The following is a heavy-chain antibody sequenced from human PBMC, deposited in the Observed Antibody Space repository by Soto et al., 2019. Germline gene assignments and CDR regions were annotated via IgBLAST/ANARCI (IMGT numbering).Heavy chain of an antibody. CDR3: AKGIITMVRGEIANYYYYGMDV. J-gene: IGHJ6*02. D-gene: IGHD3-10*01. Sequence: GGSLRLSCAASGFTFSSYGMHWVRQAPGKGLEWVAVISYDGSNKYYADSVKGRFTISRDNSKNTLYLQMNSLRAEDTAVYYCAKGIITMVRGEIANYYYYGMDVWGQGTTVTVSS. CDR2: ISYDGSNK. V-gene: IGHV3-30*18. CDR1: GFTFSSYG.